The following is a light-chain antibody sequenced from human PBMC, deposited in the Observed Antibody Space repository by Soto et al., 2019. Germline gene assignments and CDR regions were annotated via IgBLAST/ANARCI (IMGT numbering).Light chain of an antibody. CDR2: GAS. CDR3: QQSYTTPWT. J-gene: IGKJ1*01. CDR1: QSISTY. Sequence: DIQMTQSPSSLSASVGDRVTITCRAGQSISTYLNWYQHKPGKAPSLLIYGASRLQSGVPSRFTGSGSGTDFTLTITTLQPEDFASYYCQQSYTTPWTFGQGTKVDIK. V-gene: IGKV1-39*01.